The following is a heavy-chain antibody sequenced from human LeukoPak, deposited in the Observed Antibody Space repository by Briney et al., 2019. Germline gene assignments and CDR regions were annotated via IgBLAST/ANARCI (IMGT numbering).Heavy chain of an antibody. CDR1: GDTVSSNSAA. CDR3: ARDTYYYGSGSYPFPFDY. V-gene: IGHV6-1*01. CDR2: TYYRSKWYN. Sequence: SQTLSLTCALSGDTVSSNSAAWNWIRQSPSRGLEWLVRTYYRSKWYNDYAVSVKSRITINPDTSKNQFSLQLNSVTPEDTAVYYCARDTYYYGSGSYPFPFDYWGQGTLVTVSS. D-gene: IGHD3-10*01. J-gene: IGHJ4*02.